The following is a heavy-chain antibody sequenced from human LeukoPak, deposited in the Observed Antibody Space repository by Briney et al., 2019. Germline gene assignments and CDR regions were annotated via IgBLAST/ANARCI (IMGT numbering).Heavy chain of an antibody. CDR1: GFTFSSYG. CDR3: AKAAFWSGYKGGAFGY. V-gene: IGHV3-30*18. J-gene: IGHJ4*02. D-gene: IGHD3-3*01. Sequence: GGSLRLSCAASGFTFSSYGMHWVRQAPGKGLEWVAVISYDGSNKYYADSVKGRFTISRDNSKNTLYLQMNSLRAEDTAVYYCAKAAFWSGYKGGAFGYWGQGTLVTVSS. CDR2: ISYDGSNK.